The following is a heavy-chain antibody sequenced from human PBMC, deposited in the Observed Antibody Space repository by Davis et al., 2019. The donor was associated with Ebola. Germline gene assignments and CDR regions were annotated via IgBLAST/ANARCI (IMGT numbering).Heavy chain of an antibody. V-gene: IGHV3-23*01. D-gene: IGHD3-22*01. J-gene: IGHJ4*02. CDR2: IYNSGGVT. Sequence: GESLKISCAASGFSFRSYGMNWVRQAPGKGLEWVSVIYNSGGVTFYADSVKGRFTMSRDTSKNTLYLQMNSLGDEDSAVYYCAKGRPSITMMVVISGTFDLWGPGTLVTVSS. CDR1: GFSFRSYG. CDR3: AKGRPSITMMVVISGTFDL.